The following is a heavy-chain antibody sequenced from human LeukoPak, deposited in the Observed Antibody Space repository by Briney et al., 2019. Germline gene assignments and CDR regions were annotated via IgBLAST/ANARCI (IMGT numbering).Heavy chain of an antibody. J-gene: IGHJ4*02. CDR1: GFSFSGYA. Sequence: PGGSLILSCAASGFSFSGYAMSWVRQAPGKGLEWVSTISGSGATKYYADSVKGRFIISRDNSKNTLYLQMNSLRAEDTAVYYCAKSLRGYSASRFDCWGQGTLVTVSS. CDR2: ISGSGATK. V-gene: IGHV3-23*01. D-gene: IGHD4-11*01. CDR3: AKSLRGYSASRFDC.